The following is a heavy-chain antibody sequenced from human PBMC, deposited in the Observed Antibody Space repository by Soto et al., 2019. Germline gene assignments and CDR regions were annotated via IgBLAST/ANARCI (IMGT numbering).Heavy chain of an antibody. CDR1: GYTFTSYY. Sequence: ASVKVSCKASGYTFTSYYMHWVRQATGQGLEWMGWMNPNSGNTGYAQKFQGRVTMTRNTSISTAYMELSSLRSEDTAVYYCANLGEDYWGQGTQVTVSS. CDR3: ANLGEDY. V-gene: IGHV1-8*02. D-gene: IGHD3-10*01. J-gene: IGHJ4*02. CDR2: MNPNSGNT.